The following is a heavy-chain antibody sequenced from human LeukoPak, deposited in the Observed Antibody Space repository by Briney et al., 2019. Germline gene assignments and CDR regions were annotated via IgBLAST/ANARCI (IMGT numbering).Heavy chain of an antibody. Sequence: GGSLRLSCAASGFTFSSYAMHWVRQAPGKGLEWVAVISYDGSNKYYADSVKGRFTISRDNSKNTLYLQMNSLRAEDTAVHYCAREYYDFWSGYYFDWFDPWGQGTLVTVSS. CDR1: GFTFSSYA. CDR2: ISYDGSNK. J-gene: IGHJ5*02. D-gene: IGHD3-3*01. CDR3: AREYYDFWSGYYFDWFDP. V-gene: IGHV3-30*01.